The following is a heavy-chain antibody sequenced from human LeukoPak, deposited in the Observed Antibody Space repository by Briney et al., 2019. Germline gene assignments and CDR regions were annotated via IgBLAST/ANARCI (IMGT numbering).Heavy chain of an antibody. CDR2: IKEDGSQR. Sequence: PGGSLRLSCAASGFTFSSYWMSWVRQAQGKGLEWVANIKEDGSQRYCGNSVKGRFTISRDNAKNSLYLQMSSLRAEDTAVYYCARHTTTGRAYFFDYWGQGTLVTVSS. J-gene: IGHJ4*02. CDR1: GFTFSSYW. D-gene: IGHD1-1*01. V-gene: IGHV3-7*01. CDR3: ARHTTTGRAYFFDY.